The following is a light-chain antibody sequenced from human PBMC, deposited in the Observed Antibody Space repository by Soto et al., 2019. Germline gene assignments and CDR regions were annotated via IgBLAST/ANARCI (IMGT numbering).Light chain of an antibody. CDR1: QSVATN. Sequence: VLTQSPATLSVSPGERVTLSCRASQSVATNLAWYQQRPGQAPRLLIYGASKRAIGLPARFSGSGSGTDFTLTISRLEPEDFAVYYCQQYGSSPLITFGQGTRLEIK. J-gene: IGKJ5*01. V-gene: IGKV3-20*01. CDR2: GAS. CDR3: QQYGSSPLIT.